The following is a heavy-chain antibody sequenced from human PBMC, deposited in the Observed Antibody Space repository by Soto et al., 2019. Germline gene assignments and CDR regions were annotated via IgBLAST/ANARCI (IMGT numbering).Heavy chain of an antibody. Sequence: QVQLQESGPGLVKPSETLSLTCTVSGGSVSSGSYYWSWIRQPPGKGLEWIGYIYYSGSTNYNPSLKSRVTISVDTSTNQFSLKLSSVTAADTAVYYCARDLDGYKSPHAFDIWGQGTMVTVSS. D-gene: IGHD5-12*01. J-gene: IGHJ3*02. CDR1: GGSVSSGSYY. CDR2: IYYSGST. CDR3: ARDLDGYKSPHAFDI. V-gene: IGHV4-61*01.